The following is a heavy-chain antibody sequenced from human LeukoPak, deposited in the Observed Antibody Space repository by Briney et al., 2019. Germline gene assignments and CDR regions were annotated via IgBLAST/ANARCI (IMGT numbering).Heavy chain of an antibody. CDR3: GRDFYYGSGSLDY. V-gene: IGHV3-74*01. CDR1: GFTFSSCA. CDR2: INSDGRTT. D-gene: IGHD3-10*01. Sequence: QPGGSLRLSCAASGFTFSSCAMSWVRQAPGKGLVWVSRINSDGRTTNYADSVKGRFTISRDNAKNTVYLQMNSLRAEDTAVYYCGRDFYYGSGSLDYWGQGTLVTVSS. J-gene: IGHJ4*02.